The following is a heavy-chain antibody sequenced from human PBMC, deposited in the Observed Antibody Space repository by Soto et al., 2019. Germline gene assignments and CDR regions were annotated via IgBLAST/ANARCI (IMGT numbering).Heavy chain of an antibody. Sequence: LRLSCAASGFTFSSYEMNWVRQAPGKGLEWASYISSSGSTIYYADSVKGRFTISRDNAKNSLYLQVNSLRAEDTAVYYCARDRGDGYNYEVDYWGQGTLVTVS. V-gene: IGHV3-48*03. CDR1: GFTFSSYE. D-gene: IGHD5-12*01. J-gene: IGHJ4*02. CDR2: ISSSGSTI. CDR3: ARDRGDGYNYEVDY.